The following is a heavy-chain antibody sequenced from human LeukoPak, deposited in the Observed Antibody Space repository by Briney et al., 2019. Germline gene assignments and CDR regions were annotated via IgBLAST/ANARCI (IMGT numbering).Heavy chain of an antibody. D-gene: IGHD3-22*01. CDR2: IRYDGGNK. V-gene: IGHV3-30*02. J-gene: IGHJ4*02. CDR3: AKPVLCDNYHSSGYIDY. Sequence: RGSLRLSCAASGFTFSSYGVHWVRQAPGKGLEWVVFIRYDGGNKYYADSVKGRFTISRDNSKNTLYLQMNSLRAEDTAVYYCAKPVLCDNYHSSGYIDYWGQGTLVTVSS. CDR1: GFTFSSYG.